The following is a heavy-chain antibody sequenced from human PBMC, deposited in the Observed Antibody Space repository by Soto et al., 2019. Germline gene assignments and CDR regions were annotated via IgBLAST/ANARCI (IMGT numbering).Heavy chain of an antibody. CDR2: IYSGGST. D-gene: IGHD3-10*01. CDR1: GFTVSSNY. V-gene: IGHV3-53*01. CDR3: AREKVTMVRGVGLRYWFDP. J-gene: IGHJ5*02. Sequence: GGSLRLSCAASGFTVSSNYMSWVRQAPGKGLEWVSVIYSGGSTYYADSVKGRFTISRDNSKNTLYLQMNSLRAEDTAVYYCAREKVTMVRGVGLRYWFDPWGQGTLVTVSS.